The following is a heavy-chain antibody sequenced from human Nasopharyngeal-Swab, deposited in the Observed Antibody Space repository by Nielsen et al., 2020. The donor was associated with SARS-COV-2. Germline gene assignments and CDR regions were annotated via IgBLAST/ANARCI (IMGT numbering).Heavy chain of an antibody. CDR3: AKDHRYPDYYGSGSYYKKHDAFDI. J-gene: IGHJ3*02. V-gene: IGHV3-30-3*02. Sequence: VRQMPGKGLEWEAVISYDGSNKYYADSVKGRFTISRDNSKNTLYLQMNSLRAEDTAVYYCAKDHRYPDYYGSGSYYKKHDAFDIWGQGTMVTVSS. D-gene: IGHD3-10*01. CDR2: ISYDGSNK.